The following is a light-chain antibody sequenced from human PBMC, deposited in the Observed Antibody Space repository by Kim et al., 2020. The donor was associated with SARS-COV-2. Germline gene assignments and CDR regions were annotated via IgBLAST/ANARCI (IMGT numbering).Light chain of an antibody. V-gene: IGKV3-20*01. CDR3: QHYGTSPRT. J-gene: IGKJ1*01. Sequence: SPGERATLSCRASQSLRSNSLAWYQQKPGQAPRLLMYGASNRAAGVPHRFSVTGSGTDFTLTISRLEPEDFAVYYCQHYGTSPRTFGQGTKVDIK. CDR1: QSLRSNS. CDR2: GAS.